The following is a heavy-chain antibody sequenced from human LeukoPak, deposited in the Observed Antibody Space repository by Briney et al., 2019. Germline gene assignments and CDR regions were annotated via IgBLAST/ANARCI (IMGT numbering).Heavy chain of an antibody. Sequence: GGSLRLSCAASGFTFSNYAMSWVRQAPGKGLEWVSAISGSGGSTYYADSVKGRFTISRDNSKNTLYLQMNSLRAEDTAVYYCAKDQDIYDFWSGYYLAYDYWGQGTLVTVSS. CDR3: AKDQDIYDFWSGYYLAYDY. CDR2: ISGSGGST. CDR1: GFTFSNYA. D-gene: IGHD3-3*01. V-gene: IGHV3-23*01. J-gene: IGHJ4*02.